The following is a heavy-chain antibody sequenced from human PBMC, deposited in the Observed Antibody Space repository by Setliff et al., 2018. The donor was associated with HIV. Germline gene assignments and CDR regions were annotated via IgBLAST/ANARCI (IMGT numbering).Heavy chain of an antibody. CDR3: ASDSPAARFEELEDHYYYFMDV. Sequence: ASVKVSCKASGGPFTSAFDWVRQVPGQGLEWMGGIIPIFGTANYAQNFGGRVTITADQSTTTSYLQLNSLRFEDTAIYYCASDSPAARFEELEDHYYYFMDVWGKGTTVTVSS. V-gene: IGHV1-69*13. J-gene: IGHJ6*03. D-gene: IGHD3-10*01. CDR1: GGPFTSA. CDR2: IIPIFGTA.